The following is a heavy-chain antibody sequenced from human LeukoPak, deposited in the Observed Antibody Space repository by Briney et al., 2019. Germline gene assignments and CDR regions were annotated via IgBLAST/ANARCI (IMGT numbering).Heavy chain of an antibody. D-gene: IGHD3-22*01. CDR1: GGSISSYY. Sequence: SETLSLTCTVSGGSISSYYWSWIRQPPGKGLEWIGYIYYSGSTNYNPSVKSRVTISVDTSKNQFSLKLSSVTAADTAVYYCASPGYYDSSGYSFQHWGQGTLVTVSS. CDR3: ASPGYYDSSGYSFQH. V-gene: IGHV4-59*01. CDR2: IYYSGST. J-gene: IGHJ1*01.